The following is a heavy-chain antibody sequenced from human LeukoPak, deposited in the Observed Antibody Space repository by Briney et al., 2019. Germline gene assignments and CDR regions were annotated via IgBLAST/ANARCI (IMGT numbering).Heavy chain of an antibody. V-gene: IGHV1-69*06. J-gene: IGHJ5*02. CDR2: IIPIFGTA. CDR3: ARGRDYYDTSGYYYGS. Sequence: SVKVSCTASGGTFSSYAINWVRQAPGQGLEWMGGIIPIFGTANYAQKFQGRVTITADKSTSTAYMELSSLRSEDTAVYYCARGRDYYDTSGYYYGSWGQGTLVTVSS. D-gene: IGHD3-22*01. CDR1: GGTFSSYA.